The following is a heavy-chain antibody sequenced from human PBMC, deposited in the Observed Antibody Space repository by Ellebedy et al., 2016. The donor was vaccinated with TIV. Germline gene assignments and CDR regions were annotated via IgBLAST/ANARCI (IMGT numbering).Heavy chain of an antibody. Sequence: SETLSLTCAVSGDSISRSNWWSWVRQPPGKGLEWIGEIYHTGSPNYNPSLKSRVTISVDKSKNQFSLKLTSVTAADTAIYDCASLPDYRVGFVDAPMVWGHWGQGTLVTVSS. J-gene: IGHJ4*02. CDR1: GDSISRSNW. D-gene: IGHD3-10*01. V-gene: IGHV4-4*02. CDR2: IYHTGSP. CDR3: ASLPDYRVGFVDAPMVWGH.